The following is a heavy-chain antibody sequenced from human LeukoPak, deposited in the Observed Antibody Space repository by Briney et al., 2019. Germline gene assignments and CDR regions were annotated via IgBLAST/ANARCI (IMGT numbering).Heavy chain of an antibody. CDR1: GGSINNYY. CDR3: ARGRWFGDSYYFDY. Sequence: SETLSLTCTVSGGSINNYYWSWIRQPPGMGLEWIGYIYYSGSTNYNPSLRGRVTISVDTSKNQFSLKLTSVTAADTAVYYCARGRWFGDSYYFDYWGQGTLVTVSS. J-gene: IGHJ4*02. CDR2: IYYSGST. D-gene: IGHD3-10*01. V-gene: IGHV4-59*12.